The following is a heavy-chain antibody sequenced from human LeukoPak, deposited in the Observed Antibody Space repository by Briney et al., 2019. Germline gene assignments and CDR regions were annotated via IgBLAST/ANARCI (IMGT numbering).Heavy chain of an antibody. J-gene: IGHJ4*02. CDR3: ARVSAAAGRPNYFDY. Sequence: GGSLRLSCAASGFTFSSYAMHWVRQAPGKGLEWVAVISYDGSSKYYADSVKGRFTISRDNSKNTLYLQMNSLRAEDTAVYYCARVSAAAGRPNYFDYWGQGTLVTVSS. V-gene: IGHV3-30-3*01. CDR2: ISYDGSSK. D-gene: IGHD6-13*01. CDR1: GFTFSSYA.